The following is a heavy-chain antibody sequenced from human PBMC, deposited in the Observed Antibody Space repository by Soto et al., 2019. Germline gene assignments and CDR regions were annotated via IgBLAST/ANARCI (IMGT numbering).Heavy chain of an antibody. CDR3: ARPIAVAGTWGTYDAFDI. CDR1: GGSFSGYC. J-gene: IGHJ3*02. V-gene: IGHV4-34*01. Sequence: SETLSLTCAVDGGSFSGYCWSWIRQPPGKGLEWIGEIYHSGSTNYNPSLKSRVTISVDTSKNQFSLKLSSVTAADTAVYYCARPIAVAGTWGTYDAFDIWGQGTMVTVSS. CDR2: IYHSGST. D-gene: IGHD6-19*01.